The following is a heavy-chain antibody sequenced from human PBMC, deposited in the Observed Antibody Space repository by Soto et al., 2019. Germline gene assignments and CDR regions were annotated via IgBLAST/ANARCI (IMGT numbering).Heavy chain of an antibody. V-gene: IGHV3-23*01. CDR1: GSTFSSYA. D-gene: IGHD1-26*01. CDR3: AKSPWPHRIVGAPIEY. CDR2: ISGSGGST. J-gene: IGHJ4*02. Sequence: GGSLRLSCAASGSTFSSYAMSWVRQAPGKGLEWVSAISGSGGSTYYADSVKGRFTISRDNSKNTLYLQMNSLRAEDTAVYYCAKSPWPHRIVGAPIEYWGQGTLVTVSS.